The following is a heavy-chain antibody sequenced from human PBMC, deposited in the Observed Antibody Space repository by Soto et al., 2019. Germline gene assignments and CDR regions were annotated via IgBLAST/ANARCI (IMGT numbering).Heavy chain of an antibody. D-gene: IGHD3-16*01. CDR2: ISYDGKQT. J-gene: IGHJ2*01. CDR3: ARDGWGSNWYFDL. CDR1: GVTFKDYG. V-gene: IGHV3-30*03. Sequence: QVQLVESGGGVAQPGRSLRLSCGAPGVTFKDYGMHWVRQAPGKGLEWVAVISYDGKQTYYADSVKGRFTISKDKSKRTLFLQMNRLRVDDTAVYYCARDGWGSNWYFDLWGRGTLVTVSS.